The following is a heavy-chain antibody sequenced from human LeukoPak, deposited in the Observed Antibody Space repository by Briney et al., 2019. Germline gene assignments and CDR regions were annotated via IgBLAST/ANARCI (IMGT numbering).Heavy chain of an antibody. D-gene: IGHD3-10*01. Sequence: GGSLRLSCAASGFTFSRYWMHWVRQAPGKGLVWVSRINSEGSSTSYADSVKGRFTISRDNAKNKVYLQMNSLRAEDTAVYYCARDPQHNYYGSGSSDFDYWGQGTLVTVSS. CDR2: INSEGSST. CDR3: ARDPQHNYYGSGSSDFDY. V-gene: IGHV3-74*01. CDR1: GFTFSRYW. J-gene: IGHJ4*02.